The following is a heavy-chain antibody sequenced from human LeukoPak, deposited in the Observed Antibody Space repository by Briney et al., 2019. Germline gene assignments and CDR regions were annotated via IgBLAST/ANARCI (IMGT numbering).Heavy chain of an antibody. CDR1: GGTFSSYA. CDR2: INPNSGGT. V-gene: IGHV1-2*02. Sequence: ASVKVSCKASGGTFSSYAISWVRQAPGQGLEWMGWINPNSGGTNYAQKFQGRVTMTRDTSISTAYMELSRLRSDDTAVHYCARAGGYSSSSEIDYWGQGTLVTVSS. D-gene: IGHD6-6*01. CDR3: ARAGGYSSSSEIDY. J-gene: IGHJ4*02.